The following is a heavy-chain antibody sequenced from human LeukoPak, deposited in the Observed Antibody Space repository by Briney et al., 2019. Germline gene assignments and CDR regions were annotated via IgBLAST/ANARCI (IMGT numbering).Heavy chain of an antibody. CDR2: ISSSSSYI. CDR3: ARDGVVPAAFDY. Sequence: PGGSLRLSCAASGFTFSSYSMNWVRQAPGKGLEWVSFISSSSSYIYYADSVKGRFTISRDNAKNSLYLQMNSLRAEDTAVYYCARDGVVPAAFDYWGQGTLVTVSS. V-gene: IGHV3-21*01. D-gene: IGHD2-2*01. CDR1: GFTFSSYS. J-gene: IGHJ4*02.